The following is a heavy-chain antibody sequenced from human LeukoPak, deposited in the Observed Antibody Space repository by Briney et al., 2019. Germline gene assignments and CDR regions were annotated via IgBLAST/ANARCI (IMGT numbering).Heavy chain of an antibody. CDR2: ISYDGSNK. Sequence: QPGGSLRLSCAASGFTFSSYGMHWVRQAPGKGLEWVAVISYDGSNKYYADSVKGRFTISRDNSKSTLYLQMNSLRAEDTAVYYCAKDLDLLLWFGELLSPTGPDYWGQGTLVTVSS. CDR3: AKDLDLLLWFGELLSPTGPDY. V-gene: IGHV3-30*18. D-gene: IGHD3-10*01. J-gene: IGHJ4*02. CDR1: GFTFSSYG.